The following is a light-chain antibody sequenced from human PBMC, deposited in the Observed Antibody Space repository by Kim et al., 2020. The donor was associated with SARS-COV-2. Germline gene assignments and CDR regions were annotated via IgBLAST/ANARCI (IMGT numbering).Light chain of an antibody. V-gene: IGLV3-19*01. CDR1: THRNYY. Sequence: VGLGQTVRITCRGHTHRNYYATWYQQKPGRATVLIICDKNSRPSGIADRCSGSTSGKTASLTITGTKAGDEADNYCNSRDSNDNVVFGGGTQLTGL. CDR2: DKN. J-gene: IGLJ2*01. CDR3: NSRDSNDNVV.